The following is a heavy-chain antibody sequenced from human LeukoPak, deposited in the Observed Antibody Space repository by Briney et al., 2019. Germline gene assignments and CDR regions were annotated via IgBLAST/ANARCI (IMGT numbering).Heavy chain of an antibody. J-gene: IGHJ6*03. V-gene: IGHV1-69*05. Sequence: ASVKVSCKASGYTFIGYYLHWVRQAPGQGLEWMGGIIPIFGTANYAQKLQGRVTITTDESTSTAYMKLSSLRSEDTAVYYCASTSGRAFDYYYYYMDVWGKGTTVTVSS. D-gene: IGHD1-26*01. CDR2: IIPIFGTA. CDR3: ASTSGRAFDYYYYYMDV. CDR1: GYTFIGYY.